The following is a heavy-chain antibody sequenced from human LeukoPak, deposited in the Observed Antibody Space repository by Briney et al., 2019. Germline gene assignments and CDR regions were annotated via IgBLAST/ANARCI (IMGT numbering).Heavy chain of an antibody. Sequence: ASVKVSCKTSGYTFTSYAIHWVRQAPGQRLEWMGWINAGNGETIYSERFRGRVTITSDTSATTAYMELSSLRSEDTAVYYCARNLVGKTDFDYWGQGTLATVSS. J-gene: IGHJ4*02. V-gene: IGHV1-3*01. CDR3: ARNLVGKTDFDY. D-gene: IGHD6-19*01. CDR1: GYTFTSYA. CDR2: INAGNGET.